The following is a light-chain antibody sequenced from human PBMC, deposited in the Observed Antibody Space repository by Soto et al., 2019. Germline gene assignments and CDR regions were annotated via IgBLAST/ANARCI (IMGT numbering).Light chain of an antibody. CDR2: GNR. CDR3: QAYDYSLTASV. V-gene: IGLV1-40*01. Sequence: QSVLTQPPSVSGAPGQRVTISCTGNSSNLVAGYDVHWYQQLPGAAPKLVIFGNRNRTSGVPERFSGSKSGTSASLAITGLQAEDEADYYCQAYDYSLTASVFGGGTKQTVL. J-gene: IGLJ3*02. CDR1: SSNLVAGYD.